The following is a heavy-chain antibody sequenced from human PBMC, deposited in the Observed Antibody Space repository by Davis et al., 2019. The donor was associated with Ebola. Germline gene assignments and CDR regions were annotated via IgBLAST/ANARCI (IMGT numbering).Heavy chain of an antibody. J-gene: IGHJ4*02. CDR1: GFTFSSYS. CDR2: ISSSSSTI. D-gene: IGHD6-19*01. V-gene: IGHV3-48*02. Sequence: GESLKISCAASGFTFSSYSMNWVRQAPGKGLEWFSYISSSSSTIYYADSVKGRFTISRDNAKNSLYLQMNSLRDEDTAVYYCATLRPIAVAGTTFDYWGQVTLVTVSS. CDR3: ATLRPIAVAGTTFDY.